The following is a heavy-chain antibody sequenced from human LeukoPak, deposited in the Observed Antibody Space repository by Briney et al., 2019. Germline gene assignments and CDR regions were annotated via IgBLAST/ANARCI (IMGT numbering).Heavy chain of an antibody. CDR2: IYFSGST. J-gene: IGHJ6*03. D-gene: IGHD3-10*01. Sequence: SETLSLTCAVYGGSFSGYYWTWIRQPPGKGLEWIGSIYFSGSTYYHPSLKSRVTISVDTSKNQFSLKLSSVTAADTAVYYCARQDYYGSGSYYRPFNYYNMDVWGKGTTVTVSS. V-gene: IGHV4-34*01. CDR3: ARQDYYGSGSYYRPFNYYNMDV. CDR1: GGSFSGYY.